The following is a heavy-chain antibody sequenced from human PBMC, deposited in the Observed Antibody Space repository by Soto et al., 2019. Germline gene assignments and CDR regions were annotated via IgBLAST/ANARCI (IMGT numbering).Heavy chain of an antibody. CDR3: ARAFLIPMLVVVRGQFDY. V-gene: IGHV4-34*01. CDR2: INHSGST. Sequence: SETLSLTCAVYGGSFSGYYWSWIRQPPGKGLEWIGEINHSGSTNYNPSLKSRVTISVDTSKNQFSLKLSSVTAADTAVYYCARAFLIPMLVVVRGQFDYWGQGTLVTVSS. D-gene: IGHD3-22*01. CDR1: GGSFSGYY. J-gene: IGHJ4*02.